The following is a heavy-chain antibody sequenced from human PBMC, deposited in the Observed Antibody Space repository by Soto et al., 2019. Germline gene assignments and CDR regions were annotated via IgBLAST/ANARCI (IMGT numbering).Heavy chain of an antibody. J-gene: IGHJ6*02. CDR3: ARAGCDGGSCYTLVGLRYGMDV. Sequence: QVQLVESGGGVVQPGRSLRLSCAASGFTFSSYAMHWVRQAPGKGLEWVAVISYDGSNKYYADSVKGRFTISRDKSKXTXXXQXNGLRAEDTAVYYCARAGCDGGSCYTLVGLRYGMDVWGQGTTVTVSS. D-gene: IGHD2-15*01. CDR1: GFTFSSYA. CDR2: ISYDGSNK. V-gene: IGHV3-30-3*01.